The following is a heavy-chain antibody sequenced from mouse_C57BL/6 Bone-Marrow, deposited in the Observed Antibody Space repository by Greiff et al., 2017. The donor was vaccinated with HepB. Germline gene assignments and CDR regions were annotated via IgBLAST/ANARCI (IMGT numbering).Heavy chain of an antibody. V-gene: IGHV1-26*01. CDR2: INPNNGGT. D-gene: IGHD2-4*01. CDR3: AREITTRNLDY. CDR1: GYTFTDYY. Sequence: EVKLQQSGPELVKPGASVKISCKASGYTFTDYYMNWVKQSHGKSLEWIGDINPNNGGTSYNQKFKGKATLTVDKSSSTAYMELRSLTSEDSAVYYCAREITTRNLDYWGQGTSVTVSS. J-gene: IGHJ4*01.